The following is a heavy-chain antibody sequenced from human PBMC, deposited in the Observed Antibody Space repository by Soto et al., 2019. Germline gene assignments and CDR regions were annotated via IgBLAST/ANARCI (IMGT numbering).Heavy chain of an antibody. CDR2: IYYSGST. CDR3: ARGYSGYVSHFDY. CDR1: GGSISSYY. Sequence: PSETLSLTCTVSGGSISSYYWSWIRQPPGKGLEWIGYIYYSGSTNYNPSLKSRVTISVDTSKNQFSLKLSSVTAADTAVYYCARGYSGYVSHFDYWGQGTLVTVSS. V-gene: IGHV4-59*01. J-gene: IGHJ4*02. D-gene: IGHD5-12*01.